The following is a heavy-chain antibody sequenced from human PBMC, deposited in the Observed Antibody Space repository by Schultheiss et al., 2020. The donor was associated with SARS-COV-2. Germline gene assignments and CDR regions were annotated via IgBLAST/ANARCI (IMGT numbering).Heavy chain of an antibody. CDR1: GYSFTSYW. CDR2: IYPGDSDT. Sequence: GGSLRLSCKGSGYSFTSYWIGCVRQMPGKGLEWMGIIYPGDSDTRYSPSFQGQVTISADKSISTAYLQWSSLKASDTAMYYCARLTDTAMHGMDVWGQGTTVTVSS. V-gene: IGHV5-51*01. J-gene: IGHJ6*02. D-gene: IGHD5-18*01. CDR3: ARLTDTAMHGMDV.